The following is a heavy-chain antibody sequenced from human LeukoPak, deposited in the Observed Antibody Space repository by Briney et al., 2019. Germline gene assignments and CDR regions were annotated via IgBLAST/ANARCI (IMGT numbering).Heavy chain of an antibody. CDR1: GFTFSGSA. Sequence: GGSLKLSCAASGFTFSGSAMHWVRQASGKGLEWVGRIRSKANSCATAYAASVKGRFTISRDDSKNTAFLQMNSLKTEDTAVYYCTSPVAVYYYYMDVWGKGTTVTVSS. V-gene: IGHV3-73*01. CDR3: TSPVAVYYYYMDV. CDR2: IRSKANSCAT. J-gene: IGHJ6*03. D-gene: IGHD6-19*01.